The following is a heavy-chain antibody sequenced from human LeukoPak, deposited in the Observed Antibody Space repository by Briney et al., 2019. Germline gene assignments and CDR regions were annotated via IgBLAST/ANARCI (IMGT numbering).Heavy chain of an antibody. V-gene: IGHV4-38-2*01. CDR3: ARLGYSSSWHHSGAFDI. J-gene: IGHJ3*02. CDR2: IYHSGNT. CDR1: GYSISSGYY. D-gene: IGHD6-13*01. Sequence: SETLSLTCAVSGYSISSGYYWGWIRQPPGKGLECIGSIYHSGNTYYNPSLKSRVTISVDTSRNEFSLKLSSVTAADTAVYYCARLGYSSSWHHSGAFDIWGQGTMVTVPS.